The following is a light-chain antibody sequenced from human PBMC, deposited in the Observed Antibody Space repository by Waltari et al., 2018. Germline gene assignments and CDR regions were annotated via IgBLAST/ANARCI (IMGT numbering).Light chain of an antibody. CDR3: QQYDNLLFT. Sequence: DIQMIQSPSSLSASVGDRVTITCQASQDISNYLNWYQQKPGKAPKLLIYDASNLETGVPSRFSGSGSGTDFTFTISSLQPEDIATYYCQQYDNLLFTFGPGTKVDIK. CDR1: QDISNY. V-gene: IGKV1-33*01. J-gene: IGKJ3*01. CDR2: DAS.